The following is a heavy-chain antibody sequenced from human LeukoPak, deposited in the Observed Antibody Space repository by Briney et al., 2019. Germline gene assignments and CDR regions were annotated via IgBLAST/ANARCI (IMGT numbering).Heavy chain of an antibody. CDR2: IIPIFGTA. CDR1: GGTFSSYA. V-gene: IGHV1-69*05. Sequence: SVKVSCKASGGTFSSYAISWVRQAPGQGLEWMGVIIPIFGTANYAQKFQGRVTITTDESTSTAYMEPSSLSSEDTAVYYCARSYCSSTSCYIPDYWGQGTLVTVSS. D-gene: IGHD2-2*02. CDR3: ARSYCSSTSCYIPDY. J-gene: IGHJ4*02.